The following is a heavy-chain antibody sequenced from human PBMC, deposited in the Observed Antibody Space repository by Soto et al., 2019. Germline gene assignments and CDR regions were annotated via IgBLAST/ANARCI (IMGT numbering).Heavy chain of an antibody. CDR1: GFTFSSYA. CDR2: ISGSGGST. V-gene: IGHV3-23*01. J-gene: IGHJ6*02. Sequence: EVQLLESGGGLVQPGGSLRLSCAASGFTFSSYAMSWVRQAPGKGLEWVSAISGSGGSTYYADSVKGRFTISRDNSKNTLYLQMNSLRAEDTAVYYGAKEQGALRWCGDFYGMDVWGQGTTVTVSS. CDR3: AKEQGALRWCGDFYGMDV. D-gene: IGHD3-10*01.